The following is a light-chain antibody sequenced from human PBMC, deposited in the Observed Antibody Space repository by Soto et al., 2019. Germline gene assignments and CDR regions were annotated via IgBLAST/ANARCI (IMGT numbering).Light chain of an antibody. CDR2: SNN. J-gene: IGLJ2*01. CDR1: SSNIGRNT. V-gene: IGLV1-44*01. Sequence: QSVLTQPPSASGTPGQRVTISCSGTSSNIGRNTVNWYQQLPGTAPKLLIYSNNQRPSGVPVRFSGSKSGTSASLAISGLQSEDEADYYCAAWDDSLNGPVFGGGTKLTV. CDR3: AAWDDSLNGPV.